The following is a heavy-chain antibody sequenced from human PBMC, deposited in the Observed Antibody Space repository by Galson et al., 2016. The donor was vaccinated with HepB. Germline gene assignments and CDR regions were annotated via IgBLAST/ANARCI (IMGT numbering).Heavy chain of an antibody. V-gene: IGHV2-5*02. Sequence: PALVKPTQTLTLTCTFSGFSLTTSGVAVGWIRRPPGKALEWLALIYWDDDKRYSPSLKSRLNITKDTSKNQVVLTLTNMDPVDTATYYCAHRRTSADYGSGKDHYFDYWGQGTLVTVSS. CDR3: AHRRTSADYGSGKDHYFDY. J-gene: IGHJ4*02. CDR1: GFSLTTSGVA. D-gene: IGHD3-10*01. CDR2: IYWDDDK.